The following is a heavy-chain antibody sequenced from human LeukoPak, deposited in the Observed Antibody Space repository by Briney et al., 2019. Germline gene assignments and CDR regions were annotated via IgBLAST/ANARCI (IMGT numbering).Heavy chain of an antibody. Sequence: SETLSLTCTVSGGSISSSNYYWGWIRQPPGKGLEWIGDINHTGSTNYNPSLKSRVTISVDTSKNQFSLKLSSVTAADTAVYYCARDYGSGSYFRDYYYMDVWGKGTTVTVSS. CDR3: ARDYGSGSYFRDYYYMDV. D-gene: IGHD3-10*01. CDR2: INHTGST. CDR1: GGSISSSNYY. V-gene: IGHV4-39*07. J-gene: IGHJ6*03.